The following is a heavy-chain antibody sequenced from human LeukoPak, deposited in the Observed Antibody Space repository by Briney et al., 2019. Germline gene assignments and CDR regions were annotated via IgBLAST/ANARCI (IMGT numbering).Heavy chain of an antibody. Sequence: GGSLRLSCAASGFTFTRNGMHWVRQAPGKGLEWVAFIRYDGSYEYYADSVKGRFTISRDNSKNTLYLQMNSLRAEDTAVYYCAKDRSGSGTYYPDYWGQGTLVTVSS. J-gene: IGHJ4*02. V-gene: IGHV3-30*02. CDR2: IRYDGSYE. D-gene: IGHD3-10*01. CDR3: AKDRSGSGTYYPDY. CDR1: GFTFTRNG.